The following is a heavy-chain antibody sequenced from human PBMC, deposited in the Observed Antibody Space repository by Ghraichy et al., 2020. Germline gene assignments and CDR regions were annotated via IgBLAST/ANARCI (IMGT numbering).Heavy chain of an antibody. J-gene: IGHJ4*02. CDR2: IYYSGST. V-gene: IGHV4-59*01. D-gene: IGHD3-22*01. CDR1: GGSISSYY. CDR3: ARELYYYDSSGPVFDY. Sequence: GSLRLSCTVSGGSISSYYWSWIRQPPGKGLEWIGFIYYSGSTKYNPSLKSRVTISVDTSKNQFSLKLSSVTAADTAVYYCARELYYYDSSGPVFDYWGQGTLVTVSS.